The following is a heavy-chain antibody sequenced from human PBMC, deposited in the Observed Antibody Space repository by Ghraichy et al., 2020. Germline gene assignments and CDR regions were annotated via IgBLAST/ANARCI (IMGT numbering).Heavy chain of an antibody. D-gene: IGHD2-15*01. CDR1: GFTFSDYW. Sequence: GGSLRLSCAASGFTFSDYWMHWVRQVPGKGLVWLSNISGDGSIIHYADSVKDRFTISRDNAKNTLFLQMTSLRGEDTAVYYCARGGPVYCSGVSCYFGDYWGQGTLVTVSS. V-gene: IGHV3-74*01. J-gene: IGHJ4*02. CDR2: ISGDGSII. CDR3: ARGGPVYCSGVSCYFGDY.